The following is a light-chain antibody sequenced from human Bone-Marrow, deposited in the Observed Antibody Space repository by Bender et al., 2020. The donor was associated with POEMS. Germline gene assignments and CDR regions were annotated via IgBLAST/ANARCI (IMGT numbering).Light chain of an antibody. CDR1: SSDNY. CDR2: DVS. CDR3: CASAGSSTLV. V-gene: IGLV2-23*02. Sequence: QSGMTQPPSASGSPGQSVAISCSGTSSDNYVSWYQQHPGKAPKLMIYDVSDRPSGVSDRFSGSKSGNTASLTISGLQAEDEADYYCCASAGSSTLVFGGGTKVTVL. J-gene: IGLJ3*02.